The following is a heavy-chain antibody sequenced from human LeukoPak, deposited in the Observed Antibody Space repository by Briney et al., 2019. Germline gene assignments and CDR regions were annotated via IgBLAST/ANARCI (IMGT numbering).Heavy chain of an antibody. CDR2: ISYDGSNK. J-gene: IGHJ3*02. D-gene: IGHD1-26*01. CDR1: GFTFSSYA. V-gene: IGHV3-30-3*01. Sequence: GGSLRLSCAASGFTFSSYAMHWVRQAPGKGLEWVAVISYDGSNKYYADSVKGRFTISRDNSKNTVYLQMNSLRPEDTAVYYCVAEKGGDVFDIWGQGTMVTVSS. CDR3: VAEKGGDVFDI.